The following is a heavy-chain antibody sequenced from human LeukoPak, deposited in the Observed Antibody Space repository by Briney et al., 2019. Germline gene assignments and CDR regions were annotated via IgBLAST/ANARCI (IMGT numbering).Heavy chain of an antibody. CDR2: IYSGGST. J-gene: IGHJ4*02. Sequence: PGGSLRLSCAASGFTVSSNYMSWVHQAPGKGLEWVSVIYSGGSTYYADSVKGRFTISRDNSKNTLYLQMNSLRVEDTAVYYCAVENGDYFDYWGQGTLVTVSS. CDR3: AVENGDYFDY. V-gene: IGHV3-53*01. D-gene: IGHD4-17*01. CDR1: GFTVSSNY.